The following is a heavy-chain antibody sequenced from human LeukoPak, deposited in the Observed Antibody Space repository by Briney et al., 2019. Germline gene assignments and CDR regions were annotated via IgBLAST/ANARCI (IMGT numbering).Heavy chain of an antibody. V-gene: IGHV3-23*01. Sequence: GGSLRLSCAASGFTFSSYAMSWVRQAPGKGLEWVSAISGSGGSTYYADSVKGRFTISRDNSKNTLYLQMNSLRAEDTAVYYCAKDIIRDFWSGHDDYWGQGTLVTVSS. CDR2: ISGSGGST. D-gene: IGHD3-3*01. CDR3: AKDIIRDFWSGHDDY. J-gene: IGHJ4*02. CDR1: GFTFSSYA.